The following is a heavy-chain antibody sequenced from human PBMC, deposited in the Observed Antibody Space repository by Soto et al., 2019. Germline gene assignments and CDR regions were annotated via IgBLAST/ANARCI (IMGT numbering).Heavy chain of an antibody. CDR2: LWSNGIKT. V-gene: IGHV3-33*08. D-gene: IGHD2-8*02. Sequence: GGSLRLSCAASGFTFSDFYMSWVRQAPGKGLQWVAGLWSNGIKTSYTDSVKGRFTISRDTSKNMLYLQMNTLGAEDTAVYYCARDLHYWSLLIDHWGQGTLVTVSS. J-gene: IGHJ4*02. CDR3: ARDLHYWSLLIDH. CDR1: GFTFSDFY.